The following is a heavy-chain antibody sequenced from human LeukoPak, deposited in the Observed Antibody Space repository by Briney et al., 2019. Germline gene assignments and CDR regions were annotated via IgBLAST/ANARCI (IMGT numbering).Heavy chain of an antibody. Sequence: ASVKVSCKASGYTFTGCYMHWVRQAPGQGLEWMGRINPNSGGTNYAQKFQGRVTMTRDTSISTAYMELSRLRSDDTAVYYCARVDSSSWYNWFDPWGQGTLVTVSS. CDR1: GYTFTGCY. CDR2: INPNSGGT. D-gene: IGHD6-13*01. V-gene: IGHV1-2*06. CDR3: ARVDSSSWYNWFDP. J-gene: IGHJ5*02.